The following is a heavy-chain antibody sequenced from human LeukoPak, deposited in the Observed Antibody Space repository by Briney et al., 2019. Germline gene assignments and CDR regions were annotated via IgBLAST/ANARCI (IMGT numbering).Heavy chain of an antibody. J-gene: IGHJ4*02. V-gene: IGHV4-4*07. CDR2: IYTSGST. D-gene: IGHD3-22*01. Sequence: SETLSLTCTVSGGSIGTYYWNWIRQPAGKGLEWIGRIYTSGSTNYNPSLKSRVTMSVDTSKNQFSLKLSSVTAADTAVYYCARDGEDYYDSSGYYFFDYWGQGTLVTVSS. CDR3: ARDGEDYYDSSGYYFFDY. CDR1: GGSIGTYY.